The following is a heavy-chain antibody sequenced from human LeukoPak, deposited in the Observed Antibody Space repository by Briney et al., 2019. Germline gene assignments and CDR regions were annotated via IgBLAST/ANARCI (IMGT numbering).Heavy chain of an antibody. CDR1: GFTFSSYG. Sequence: GGSLRLSCAASGFTFSSYGMSWVRQAPGKGLEWVSVISGSGGSTYYADSVKGRFTISRDNSKNTLYLQMNSLRAEDTAVYYCAKENGCSSTSCYRNFDYWGQGTLVTVSS. CDR2: ISGSGGST. CDR3: AKENGCSSTSCYRNFDY. J-gene: IGHJ4*02. D-gene: IGHD2-2*01. V-gene: IGHV3-23*01.